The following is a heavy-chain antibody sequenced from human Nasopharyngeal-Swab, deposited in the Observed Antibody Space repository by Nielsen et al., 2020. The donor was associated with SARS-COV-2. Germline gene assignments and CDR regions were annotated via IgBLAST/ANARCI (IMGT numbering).Heavy chain of an antibody. J-gene: IGHJ4*02. CDR2: IYYSGST. Sequence: VRQVPGKGLEWMGYIYYSGSTYYNPSLKSRVTISVDTSKNQFSLKLSSVTAADTAVYYYARENTYFDYWGQGTLVTVSS. V-gene: IGHV4-31*02. CDR3: ARENTYFDY.